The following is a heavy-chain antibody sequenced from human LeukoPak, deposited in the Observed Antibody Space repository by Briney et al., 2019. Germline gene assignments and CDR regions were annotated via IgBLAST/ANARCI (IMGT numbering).Heavy chain of an antibody. V-gene: IGHV1-46*01. CDR2: INPSGGST. CDR1: GYTFTSYY. Sequence: ASVEVSCKASGYTFTSYYMHWVRQAPGQGLEWMGIINPSGGSTSYARKFQGRVTMTRDTSTSTVYMELSSLRSEDTAVYYCARVATQRTSAPSYWGQGTLVTVSS. J-gene: IGHJ4*02. D-gene: IGHD6-25*01. CDR3: ARVATQRTSAPSY.